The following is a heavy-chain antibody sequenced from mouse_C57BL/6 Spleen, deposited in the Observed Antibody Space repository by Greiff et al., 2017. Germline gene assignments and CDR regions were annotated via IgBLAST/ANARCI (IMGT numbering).Heavy chain of an antibody. CDR3: ARDLTTVVAPYAMDY. D-gene: IGHD1-1*01. CDR1: GFTFSSYA. J-gene: IGHJ4*01. Sequence: EVQGVESGGGLVKPGGSLKLSCAASGFTFSSYAMSWVRQTPEKRLEWVATISDGGSYTYYPDNVKGRFTISRDNAKNNLYLQMSHLKSEDTAMYYCARDLTTVVAPYAMDYWGQGTSVTVSS. CDR2: ISDGGSYT. V-gene: IGHV5-4*01.